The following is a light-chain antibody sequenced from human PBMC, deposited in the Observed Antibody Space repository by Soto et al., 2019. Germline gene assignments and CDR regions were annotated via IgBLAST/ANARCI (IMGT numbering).Light chain of an antibody. CDR1: QSVSSNY. V-gene: IGKV3-20*01. CDR3: QHYGRSPPSWT. Sequence: ETVLTQSPGTLSLSPGERATLSCSASQSVSSNYLAWYQQKPGQAPRLLIYGASSRATGIPDRFSGSGSGTDFTLTISRLEPEDFAVYYCQHYGRSPPSWTFGQGTEVEIK. J-gene: IGKJ1*01. CDR2: GAS.